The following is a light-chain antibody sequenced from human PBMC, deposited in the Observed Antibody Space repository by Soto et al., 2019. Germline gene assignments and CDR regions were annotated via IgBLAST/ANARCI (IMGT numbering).Light chain of an antibody. Sequence: SVVTQPPSVSGSPGQTVTISCTGTSSDVGGSNRVSWYQQPPGTAPKLVIYEVSNRPSGVPERFSGSKSGNTASLTISGLQAEDEADYYCSSYTSSNTYVFGTGTKVTVL. J-gene: IGLJ1*01. CDR3: SSYTSSNTYV. CDR1: SSDVGGSNR. CDR2: EVS. V-gene: IGLV2-18*02.